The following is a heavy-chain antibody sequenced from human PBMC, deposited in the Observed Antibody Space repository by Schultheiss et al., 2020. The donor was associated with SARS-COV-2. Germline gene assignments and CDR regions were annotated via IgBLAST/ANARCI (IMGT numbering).Heavy chain of an antibody. CDR3: ARGAADPGSYYFDY. Sequence: SETLSLTCAVYGESFSGYYWRWIRQPPGKGLEWIGEINRSGSTNYNPSLKSRVTISADTSKNQFSLKLSSVTAADTAVYYCARGAADPGSYYFDYWGQGTLVTVSS. D-gene: IGHD6-13*01. CDR2: INRSGST. CDR1: GESFSGYY. V-gene: IGHV4-34*01. J-gene: IGHJ4*02.